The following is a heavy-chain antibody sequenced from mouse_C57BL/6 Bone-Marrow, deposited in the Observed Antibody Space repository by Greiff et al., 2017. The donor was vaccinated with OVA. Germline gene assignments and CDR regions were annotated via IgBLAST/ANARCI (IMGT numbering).Heavy chain of an antibody. V-gene: IGHV5-12*01. CDR3: ARRDTTVVATGYFDV. CDR2: ISNGGGST. Sequence: DVKFQESGGGLVQPGGSLKLSCAASGFTFSDYYMYWVRQTPEKRLEWVAYISNGGGSTYYPDTVKGRFTISRDNAKNTLYLQMSRLKSEDTAMYYCARRDTTVVATGYFDVWGTGTTVTVSS. D-gene: IGHD1-1*01. CDR1: GFTFSDYY. J-gene: IGHJ1*03.